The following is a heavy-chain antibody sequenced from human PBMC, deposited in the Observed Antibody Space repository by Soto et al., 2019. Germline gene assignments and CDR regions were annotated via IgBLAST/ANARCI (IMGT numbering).Heavy chain of an antibody. Sequence: DVQLVESGGGLVQPGGSLRLSCAASGFTFSTYYMTWVRQAPGKGLEWVASIKIDGSEQYYVDSVKGRFTISRDNAKNSLYLQMNSLRAGDTALYYCSRENWFQDYWGQGTRVTVSS. CDR1: GFTFSTYY. CDR3: SRENWFQDY. V-gene: IGHV3-7*03. J-gene: IGHJ4*02. CDR2: IKIDGSEQ. D-gene: IGHD3-10*01.